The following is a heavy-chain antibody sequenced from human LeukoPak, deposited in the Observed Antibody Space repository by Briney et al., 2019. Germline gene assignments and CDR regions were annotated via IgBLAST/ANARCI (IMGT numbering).Heavy chain of an antibody. CDR2: ISGSGGST. CDR3: AKGLSKGSGSYYLYYFDY. D-gene: IGHD3-10*01. Sequence: GGSLRLSCAASGFTFSSYAMSWVRQAPGKGLEWVSAISGSGGSTYYADSVKGRFTISRDNSKNTLYLQMNSLRAEGTAVYYCAKGLSKGSGSYYLYYFDYWGQGTLVTVSS. J-gene: IGHJ4*02. CDR1: GFTFSSYA. V-gene: IGHV3-23*01.